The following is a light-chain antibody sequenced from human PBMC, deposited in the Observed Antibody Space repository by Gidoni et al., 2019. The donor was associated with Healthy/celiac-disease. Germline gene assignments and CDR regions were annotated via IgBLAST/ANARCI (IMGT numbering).Light chain of an antibody. Sequence: QSALTQPPSASGSPGRSVTISCTGTSSDVGGYNYVSWYQQHPGKAPKLMIYDVSKRPSGVPDRFSGSKSGHTPSLTVSGLQAEDEADYYCSSYAGSNNLGVFGGGTKLTVL. CDR3: SSYAGSNNLGV. CDR2: DVS. V-gene: IGLV2-8*01. J-gene: IGLJ2*01. CDR1: SSDVGGYNY.